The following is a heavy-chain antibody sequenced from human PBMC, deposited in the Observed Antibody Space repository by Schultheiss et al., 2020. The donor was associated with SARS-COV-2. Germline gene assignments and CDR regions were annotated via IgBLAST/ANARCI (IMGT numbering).Heavy chain of an antibody. Sequence: SETLSLTCAVSGASISSYYWNWIRQPPGKGLEWIGYIFYSGSATYNPSLKSRVTISVDRSRNQFSLKLSSVTAADTAVYYCARDPSSGHSSGYYYYGMDVWGQGTTVTVSS. CDR3: ARDPSSGHSSGYYYYGMDV. J-gene: IGHJ6*02. CDR2: IFYSGSA. CDR1: GASISSYY. D-gene: IGHD3-22*01. V-gene: IGHV4-59*12.